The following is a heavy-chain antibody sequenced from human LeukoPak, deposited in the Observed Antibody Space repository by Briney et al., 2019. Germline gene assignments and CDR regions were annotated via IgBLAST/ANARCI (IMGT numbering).Heavy chain of an antibody. D-gene: IGHD2-2*01. J-gene: IGHJ4*02. Sequence: GGSLRLSCAASGNYWMNWVRQAPGKGLEWVANIKEDGSGKYFVDSVKGRFTVSRDNAKNSLYLQMNSLRAEDTAVYYCAGSTSWHYFDYWGQGTLVTVSS. CDR2: IKEDGSGK. CDR1: GNYW. V-gene: IGHV3-7*03. CDR3: AGSTSWHYFDY.